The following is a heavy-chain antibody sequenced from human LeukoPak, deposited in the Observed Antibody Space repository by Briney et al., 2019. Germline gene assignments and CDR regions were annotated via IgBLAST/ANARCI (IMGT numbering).Heavy chain of an antibody. D-gene: IGHD2-15*01. CDR3: AREEDCSGGICYLGNAFDI. V-gene: IGHV4-39*07. CDR1: GGSITNNNYY. CDR2: INHSGST. J-gene: IGHJ3*02. Sequence: NPSETLSLTCTVSGGSITNNNYYWDWIRQPPGKGLEWIGEINHSGSTNYNASLKSRVTISVDTSKNQFSLKLSSVTAADTAVYYCAREEDCSGGICYLGNAFDIWGQGTMVTVSS.